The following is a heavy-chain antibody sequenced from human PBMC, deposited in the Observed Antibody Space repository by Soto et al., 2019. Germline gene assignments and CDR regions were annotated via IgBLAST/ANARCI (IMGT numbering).Heavy chain of an antibody. J-gene: IGHJ3*02. CDR3: ARGQLLLDAFDI. CDR1: GYTFTSYY. D-gene: IGHD2-15*01. Sequence: ASVKVCCKASGYTFTSYYMHWVRQAPAQGLEWMGIINPSGGSTSYAQKFQGRVTMTRDTSTSTVYMELSSLRSEDTAVYYCARGQLLLDAFDIWGQGTMVTVSS. V-gene: IGHV1-46*01. CDR2: INPSGGST.